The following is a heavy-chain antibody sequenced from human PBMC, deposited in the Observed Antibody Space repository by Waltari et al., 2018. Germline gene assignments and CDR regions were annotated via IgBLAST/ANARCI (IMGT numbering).Heavy chain of an antibody. CDR1: GYSFTSYW. D-gene: IGHD3-10*01. Sequence: EVQLVQSGAEVKKPGESLKISCKGSGYSFTSYWIGWVRQMPGKGLEWMGIIYPGEPDTRYSPSFQGQVTISADKSISTAYLQWSSLKTSDTAMYYGARLGGFGKKYYYYYMDVWDKGTTVTVSS. CDR2: IYPGEPDT. CDR3: ARLGGFGKKYYYYYMDV. J-gene: IGHJ6*03. V-gene: IGHV5-51*01.